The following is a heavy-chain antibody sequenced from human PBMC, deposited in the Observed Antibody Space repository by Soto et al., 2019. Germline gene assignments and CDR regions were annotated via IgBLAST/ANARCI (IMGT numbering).Heavy chain of an antibody. Sequence: GGSLRLSAEASGLTVSSNYIGWVRQAPGKGLEWVSVIYSGGSTYYADSVRGRFTISRDNSKNTLYLQMKSLRAEDTAAYYCARDPPATRHGMDVWGQGTTVTVSS. CDR3: ARDPPATRHGMDV. V-gene: IGHV3-53*01. CDR1: GLTVSSNY. CDR2: IYSGGST. J-gene: IGHJ6*02.